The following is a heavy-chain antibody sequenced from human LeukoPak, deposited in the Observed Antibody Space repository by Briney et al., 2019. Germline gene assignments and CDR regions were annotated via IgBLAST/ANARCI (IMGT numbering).Heavy chain of an antibody. J-gene: IGHJ4*02. D-gene: IGHD6-13*01. V-gene: IGHV1-18*01. CDR1: GYAFTSYG. Sequence: GASVKVSCKASGYAFTSYGISWVRHAPGQGLEWMGWISAYNGNTNYAQKLQGRVTMTTDTSTSTAYMELRSLRSDDTAVYYCARDQYSSSWLYYFDYWGQGTLVTVSS. CDR3: ARDQYSSSWLYYFDY. CDR2: ISAYNGNT.